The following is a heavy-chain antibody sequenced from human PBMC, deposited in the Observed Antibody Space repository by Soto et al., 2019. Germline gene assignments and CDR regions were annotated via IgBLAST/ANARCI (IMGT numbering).Heavy chain of an antibody. CDR1: GGSISSSSYY. V-gene: IGHV4-39*01. CDR3: ARGGPNIVATIDWFDP. D-gene: IGHD5-12*01. Sequence: SETLSLTCTVSGGSISSSSYYWGWIRQPPGKGLEWIGSIYYSGSTYYNPSLKSRVTISVDTSKNQFSLKLSSVTAADTAVYYCARGGPNIVATIDWFDPCGQGTRVTVSS. J-gene: IGHJ5*02. CDR2: IYYSGST.